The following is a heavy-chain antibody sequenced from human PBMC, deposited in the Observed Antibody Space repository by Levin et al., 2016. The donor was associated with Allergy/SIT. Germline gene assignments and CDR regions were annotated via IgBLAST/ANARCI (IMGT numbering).Heavy chain of an antibody. V-gene: IGHV1-46*01. CDR2: INPSGGST. Sequence: ASVKVSCKASGYTFTSYYMHWVRQAPGQGLEWMGIINPSGGSTYYAQKFQGRVTMTRDTSTSTVYMELSSLRSEDTAVYYCARGVTIFGVVYYYYMDVWGKGTTVTVSS. CDR3: ARGVTIFGVVYYYYMDV. D-gene: IGHD3-3*01. CDR1: GYTFTSYY. J-gene: IGHJ6*03.